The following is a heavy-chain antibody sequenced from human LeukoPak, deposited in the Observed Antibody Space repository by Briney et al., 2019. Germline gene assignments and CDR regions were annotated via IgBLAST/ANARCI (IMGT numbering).Heavy chain of an antibody. J-gene: IGHJ5*02. V-gene: IGHV4-34*01. D-gene: IGHD2-8*01. CDR1: GVSFSGYY. Sequence: PSETLSLTCAVYGVSFSGYYWSWIRQPPGKGLEWIWQINHSGSTNYNPSLKNRLTISLDTSNNQFSLKLISVIAADTTVYYCSRGHRIVLMVYAKNWFDPWGQGTLVTVSS. CDR3: SRGHRIVLMVYAKNWFDP. CDR2: INHSGST.